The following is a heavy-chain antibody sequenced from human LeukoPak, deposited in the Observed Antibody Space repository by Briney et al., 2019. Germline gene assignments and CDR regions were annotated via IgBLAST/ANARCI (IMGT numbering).Heavy chain of an antibody. D-gene: IGHD1-26*01. CDR1: GYTFSDYY. CDR3: ARGGRAVEYLQH. Sequence: RGSVKVSCKASGYTFSDYYMHWVRQAPGQGLEWMGWINPNTGGTNYAQKFQGRVTMTRDTSISTVYMELSRLRSDDTAVYYCARGGRAVEYLQHWGQGTLVTVFS. CDR2: INPNTGGT. V-gene: IGHV1-2*02. J-gene: IGHJ1*01.